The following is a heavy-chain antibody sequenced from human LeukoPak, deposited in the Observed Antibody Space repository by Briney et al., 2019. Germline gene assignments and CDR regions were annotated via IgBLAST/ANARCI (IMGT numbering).Heavy chain of an antibody. J-gene: IGHJ4*02. Sequence: SQTLSLTCAISGDSVSSNGAAWNWIRHSPSRGLEWLRRTYYRSKWYNGYALSVKSRITIRPDTSKNQFSLQLNSVTPEDTAVYYCARNFDGYLEYWGQGTLVTVSS. CDR2: TYYRSKWYN. V-gene: IGHV6-1*01. CDR1: GDSVSSNGAA. CDR3: ARNFDGYLEY. D-gene: IGHD5-24*01.